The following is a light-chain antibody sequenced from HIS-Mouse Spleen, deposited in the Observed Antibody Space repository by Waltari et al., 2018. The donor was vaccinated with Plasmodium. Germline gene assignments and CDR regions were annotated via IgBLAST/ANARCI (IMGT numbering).Light chain of an antibody. CDR1: DSNSRIHF. J-gene: IGLJ3*02. CDR3: AAWDDSLNWV. V-gene: IGLV1-47*01. CDR2: RNN. Sequence: QSVLTQPPSASGTPGQRVTISCSGSDSNSRIHFVSWYQQPPGTAPNLLIYRNNQRPSGVPDRFSGSKSGTSASLAISGLRSEDEADYYCAAWDDSLNWVFGGGTKLTVL.